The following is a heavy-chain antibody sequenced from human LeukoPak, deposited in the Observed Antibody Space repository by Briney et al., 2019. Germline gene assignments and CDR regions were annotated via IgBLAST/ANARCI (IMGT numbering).Heavy chain of an antibody. V-gene: IGHV4-30-2*01. CDR3: ARAGDLIVVSMGAFDI. J-gene: IGHJ3*02. D-gene: IGHD2-15*01. CDR1: GGSISYSGYS. CDR2: IYHSGST. Sequence: SQPLSLTCAVSGGSISYSGYSWNWIRQPPGKGLEWIGYIYHSGSTYYNPSLNSRVTISVDRSKNQFSLKLSSVTAADTAVYYCARAGDLIVVSMGAFDIWGQGAMVTVSS.